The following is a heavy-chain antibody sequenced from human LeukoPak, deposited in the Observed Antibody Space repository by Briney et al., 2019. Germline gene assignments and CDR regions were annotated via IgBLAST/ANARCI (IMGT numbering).Heavy chain of an antibody. CDR2: FYNSGRS. V-gene: IGHV4-59*01. D-gene: IGHD2-8*02. CDR3: TRGAGWFIDY. CDR1: DDSISDYY. J-gene: IGHJ4*02. Sequence: SETLSLTRTVSDDSISDYYWGWIRQPPAKGLAWIGYFYNSGRSTYNPSLKSRVPISPVPCQSHFSLKLNTVNTANMGQYYFTRGAGWFIDYWGQGILVTVSS.